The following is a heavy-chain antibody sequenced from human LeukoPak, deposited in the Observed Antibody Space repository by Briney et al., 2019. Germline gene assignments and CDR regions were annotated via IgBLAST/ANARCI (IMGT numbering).Heavy chain of an antibody. J-gene: IGHJ6*03. D-gene: IGHD2-15*01. CDR3: ARDPTVPPIIHCSGGSCYRYYYYYMDV. CDR2: IDQDGSEK. V-gene: IGHV3-7*01. Sequence: GGSLRLSCAASGFTFSSSWMSWVRQAPGKGLEWVANIDQDGSEKYFMDSVKGRFTISRDNAKKSLYLQMNSLRAEDTAVYYCARDPTVPPIIHCSGGSCYRYYYYYMDVWGKGTTVTVSS. CDR1: GFTFSSSW.